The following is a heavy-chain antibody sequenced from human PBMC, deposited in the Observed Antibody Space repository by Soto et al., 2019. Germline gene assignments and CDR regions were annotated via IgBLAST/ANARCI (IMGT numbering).Heavy chain of an antibody. CDR2: IYYSGST. Sequence: SETLSLTCTVSGGSISSYYWSWIRQPPGKGLEWIGYIYYSGSTNYNPSLKSRVTISVDTSKNQFSLKLSSVTAAGTAVYYCARGIGNYALFDYWGQGTLVTVSS. D-gene: IGHD1-7*01. CDR3: ARGIGNYALFDY. V-gene: IGHV4-59*01. CDR1: GGSISSYY. J-gene: IGHJ4*02.